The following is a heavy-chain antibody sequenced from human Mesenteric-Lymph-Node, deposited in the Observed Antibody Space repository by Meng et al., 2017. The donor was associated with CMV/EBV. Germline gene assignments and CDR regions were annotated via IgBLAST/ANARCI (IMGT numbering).Heavy chain of an antibody. D-gene: IGHD3/OR15-3a*01. Sequence: GGSLRLSCTTSGFKFADYGMSWVRQVPGKGLEWVSGMNWNDGTTGYADSVKGRFTISRDNAKNSLYLQMNSLRAEDTALYYCAREGEVFGLVTSFLDFWGQGTLVTVSS. CDR2: MNWNDGTT. V-gene: IGHV3-20*04. J-gene: IGHJ4*02. CDR3: AREGEVFGLVTSFLDF. CDR1: GFKFADYG.